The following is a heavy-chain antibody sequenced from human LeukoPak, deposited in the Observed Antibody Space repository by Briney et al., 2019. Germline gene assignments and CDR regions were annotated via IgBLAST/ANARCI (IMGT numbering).Heavy chain of an antibody. CDR2: ITSSRSYI. CDR1: GFTFSSYG. J-gene: IGHJ4*02. V-gene: IGHV3-21*01. D-gene: IGHD6-13*01. Sequence: GGSLRPSCAASGFTFSSYGMHWVRQAPGKGLEWVSSITSSRSYIYYADSVKGRFTISRDNAKNSLYLQMNSLRAEDTAVYYCARGAAAAIFDYWGQGTLVTVSS. CDR3: ARGAAAAIFDY.